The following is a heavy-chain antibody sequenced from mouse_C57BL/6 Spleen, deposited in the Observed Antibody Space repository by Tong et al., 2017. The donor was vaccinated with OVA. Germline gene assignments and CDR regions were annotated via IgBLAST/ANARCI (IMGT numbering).Heavy chain of an antibody. Sequence: EVQLQQSGPELVKPGASVKIPCKASGYTFTDYNMDWVKQSHGKSLEWIGGINPNNGGTSYNQKFKGKAILTVDKSSSTAYMELRSLTSEDSAVYYCARLDDDAMDYWGQGTSVTVSS. V-gene: IGHV1-18*01. D-gene: IGHD2-12*01. J-gene: IGHJ4*01. CDR2: INPNNGGT. CDR3: ARLDDDAMDY. CDR1: GYTFTDYN.